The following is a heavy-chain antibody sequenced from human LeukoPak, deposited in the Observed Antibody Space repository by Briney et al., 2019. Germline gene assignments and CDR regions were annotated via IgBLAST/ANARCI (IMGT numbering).Heavy chain of an antibody. CDR1: GYTFTSYD. V-gene: IGHV1-8*01. CDR2: MNPNSGNT. D-gene: IGHD2-15*01. Sequence: GASVKVSCKASGYTFTSYDINWVRQATGQGLEWMGWMNPNSGNTGYAQKFQGRVTMTRNTSISTAYMELSSLRSEDTAVYYCAREYCSGGSCYWPNWFDPWGQGTLVTVSS. CDR3: AREYCSGGSCYWPNWFDP. J-gene: IGHJ5*02.